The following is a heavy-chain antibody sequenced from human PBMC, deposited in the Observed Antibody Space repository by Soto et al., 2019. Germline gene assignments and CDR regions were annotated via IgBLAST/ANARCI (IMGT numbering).Heavy chain of an antibody. V-gene: IGHV1-46*01. CDR2: INPRGGST. Sequence: QVQVVQSGTEVKKPGASVKVSCKASGYTFTAYFMHWVRQAPGQGLEWMGIINPRGGSTNYAQRFQGRIAMTWDTSTSTVYMELSRLRSDDTAVYYCARAPYSSSSFFFDFWGQGTPVTVSS. D-gene: IGHD6-6*01. CDR3: ARAPYSSSSFFFDF. J-gene: IGHJ4*02. CDR1: GYTFTAYF.